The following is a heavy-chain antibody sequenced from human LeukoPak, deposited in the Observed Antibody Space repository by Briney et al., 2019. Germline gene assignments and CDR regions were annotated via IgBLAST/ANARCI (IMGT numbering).Heavy chain of an antibody. CDR2: IYSGGST. J-gene: IGHJ4*02. D-gene: IGHD3-16*01. Sequence: SGGSLRLSCAASGFTVSSNYMSWVRQAPGKGLEWVSVIYSGGSTYYADSVKGRFTISRDNSKNTLYPQMNSLRAEDTAVYYCARHMTRGEGYWGQGTLVTVSS. CDR1: GFTVSSNY. V-gene: IGHV3-66*04. CDR3: ARHMTRGEGY.